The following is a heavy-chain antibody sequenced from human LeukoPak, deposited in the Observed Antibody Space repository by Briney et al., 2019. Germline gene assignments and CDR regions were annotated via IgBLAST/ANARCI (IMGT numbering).Heavy chain of an antibody. V-gene: IGHV1-69*05. J-gene: IGHJ5*02. CDR2: FIPIFGTA. CDR1: GGTFSSYA. CDR3: ARDVHGDYGSGWFDP. D-gene: IGHD4-17*01. Sequence: SVKVSCKASGGTFSSYAISWVRQAPGQGFEWMGGFIPIFGTANYAQNFQGRVTITKDESTRTVYLELTSLTSDDTAVYYCARDVHGDYGSGWFDPWGQGTLVSVSS.